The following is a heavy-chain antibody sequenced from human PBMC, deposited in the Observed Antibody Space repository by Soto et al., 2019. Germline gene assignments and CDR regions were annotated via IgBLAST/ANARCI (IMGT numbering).Heavy chain of an antibody. CDR2: INPNGGNR. Sequence: ASVKVSCKASGYTFTSYDINWVRQATGQGLEWMGWINPNGGNRGYAQKFQGRVSMTRNTSTGTAYMELSRLRSDDTAVYYCARGTSPTAAGEHIDYWGQGTLVTVSS. CDR1: GYTFTSYD. CDR3: ARGTSPTAAGEHIDY. D-gene: IGHD6-13*01. J-gene: IGHJ4*02. V-gene: IGHV1-8*01.